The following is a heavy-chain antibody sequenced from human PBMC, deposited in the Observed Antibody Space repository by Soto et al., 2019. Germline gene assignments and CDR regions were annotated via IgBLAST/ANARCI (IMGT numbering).Heavy chain of an antibody. D-gene: IGHD5-18*01. CDR1: GFTFSNAW. CDR3: AKVMVKNWFDP. V-gene: IGHV3-23*01. Sequence: HPGGSLRLSCAASGFTFSNAWMSWVRQAPGKGLEWVSAISGSGGSTYYADSVKGRFTISRDNSKNTLYLQMNSLRADDTAVYYCAKVMVKNWFDPWGQGTLVTVSS. J-gene: IGHJ5*02. CDR2: ISGSGGST.